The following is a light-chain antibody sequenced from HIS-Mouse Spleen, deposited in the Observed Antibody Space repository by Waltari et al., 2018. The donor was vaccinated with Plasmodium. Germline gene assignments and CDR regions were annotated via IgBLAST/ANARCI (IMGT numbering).Light chain of an antibody. V-gene: IGKV3-11*01. CDR3: QQRSNWPPIT. J-gene: IGKJ5*01. CDR2: DAA. Sequence: EIVLTQSPATLSLSPGERATLSCRASQSVSSYLAWYQQKPGQAPRLLTDDAANRATGIPARFSGSGSGTDFTLIISSLEPEDFAVYYCQQRSNWPPITFGQGTRLEIK. CDR1: QSVSSY.